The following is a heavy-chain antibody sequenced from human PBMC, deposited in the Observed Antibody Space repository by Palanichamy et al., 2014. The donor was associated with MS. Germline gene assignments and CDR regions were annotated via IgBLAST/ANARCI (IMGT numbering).Heavy chain of an antibody. V-gene: IGHV3-30-3*01. CDR3: ARGPPERAEGMDV. CDR2: ISYDGSNK. Sequence: GKGLEWVAVISYDGSNKYYADSVKGRFTISRDNSKNTLYLQMNSLRAEDTAVYYCARGPPERAEGMDVWGQGTMVTVSS. D-gene: IGHD5-24*01. J-gene: IGHJ6*02.